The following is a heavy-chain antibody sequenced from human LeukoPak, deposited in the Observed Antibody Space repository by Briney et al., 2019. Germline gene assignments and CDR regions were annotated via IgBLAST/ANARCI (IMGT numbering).Heavy chain of an antibody. V-gene: IGHV7-4-1*02. Sequence: VASVKVSCKASGYTFTSYAMNWVRQAPGQGLEWMGWINTNTGNPTYAQGFTGRFVFSLDTSVSTAYLQISSLKAEDTAVYYCARTGSYGHYYYYYYGMDVWGQGTTVTVSS. D-gene: IGHD3-10*01. CDR1: GYTFTSYA. J-gene: IGHJ6*02. CDR3: ARTGSYGHYYYYYYGMDV. CDR2: INTNTGNP.